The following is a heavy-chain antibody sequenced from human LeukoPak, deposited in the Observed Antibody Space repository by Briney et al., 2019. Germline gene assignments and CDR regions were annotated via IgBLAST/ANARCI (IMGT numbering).Heavy chain of an antibody. V-gene: IGHV4-34*01. CDR1: GGSFSGYY. CDR2: INHSGST. J-gene: IGHJ3*02. Sequence: PSETLSLTCAVYGGSFSGYYWSWIRQPPGKGLEWIGEINHSGSTNYNPSLKSRVTISVDTSKNQFSLELSSVTAADTAVYYCASGKYSGSSMGAFDIWGQGTMVTVSS. CDR3: ASGKYSGSSMGAFDI. D-gene: IGHD1-26*01.